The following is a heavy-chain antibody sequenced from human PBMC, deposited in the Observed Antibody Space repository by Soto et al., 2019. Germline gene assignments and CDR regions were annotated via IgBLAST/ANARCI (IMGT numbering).Heavy chain of an antibody. CDR3: ARRITIFGVASDNWFDP. CDR1: GGSISSGGYS. CDR2: IYHSGST. J-gene: IGHJ5*02. V-gene: IGHV4-30-2*01. Sequence: PSETLSLTCAVSGGSISSGGYSWSWIRQPPGKGLEWIGYIYHSGSTYYNPSLKSRVTISVARSKNQFSLKLSSVTAADTAVYYCARRITIFGVASDNWFDPWGQGTLVTVSS. D-gene: IGHD3-3*01.